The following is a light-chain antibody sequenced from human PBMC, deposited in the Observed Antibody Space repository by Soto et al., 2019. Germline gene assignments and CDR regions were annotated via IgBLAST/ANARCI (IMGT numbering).Light chain of an antibody. J-gene: IGKJ5*01. CDR2: AAS. Sequence: AIRMTQSPSSFSASTGDRVTITCRASQGISSYLAWYQQKPGKAPKLLIYAASTLQSGVPSRFSGSGSGTDFTLTISSLEPEDFAVYYCQQRSNWRITFGQGTRLEIK. V-gene: IGKV1-8*01. CDR1: QGISSY. CDR3: QQRSNWRIT.